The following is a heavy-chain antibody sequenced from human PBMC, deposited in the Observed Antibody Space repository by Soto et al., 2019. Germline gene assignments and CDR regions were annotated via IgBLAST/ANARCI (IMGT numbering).Heavy chain of an antibody. D-gene: IGHD2-21*02. CDR3: AKALLVTYDAFDI. J-gene: IGHJ3*02. CDR1: GFTFSSYA. Sequence: VGSLSRSWAAAGFTFSSYAMSWVRQAPGKGLEWVSAISGSGGSTYYADSVKGRFTIPRDNSKNTLYLQMNSLRAEDTAVYYCAKALLVTYDAFDIWGQGTMVTVSS. V-gene: IGHV3-23*01. CDR2: ISGSGGST.